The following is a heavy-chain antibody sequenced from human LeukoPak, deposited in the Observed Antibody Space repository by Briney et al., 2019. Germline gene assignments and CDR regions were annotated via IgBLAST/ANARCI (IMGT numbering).Heavy chain of an antibody. CDR2: IYTSGST. Sequence: SETLSLTCTVSGGSISSGSYYWSWIRQPAGKGLEWIGRIYTSGSTNYNPSLKSRVTISVDTSKNQFSLKLSSVTAADTAVYYCARGLTRPTEIDDYGSGSYYHYFDYWGQGTLVTVSS. CDR1: GGSISSGSYY. D-gene: IGHD3-10*01. J-gene: IGHJ4*02. CDR3: ARGLTRPTEIDDYGSGSYYHYFDY. V-gene: IGHV4-61*02.